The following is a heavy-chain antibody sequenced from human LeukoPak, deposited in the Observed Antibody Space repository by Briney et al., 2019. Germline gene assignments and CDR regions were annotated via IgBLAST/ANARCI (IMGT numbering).Heavy chain of an antibody. CDR1: GITFSRHA. D-gene: IGHD1-26*01. CDR3: AKGDIAGGISWYFDL. V-gene: IGHV3-23*01. Sequence: GGSLRLSCAASGITFSRHAMAWVRQAPGKGLEWVSTISGTVIAYYADSVKGRFTISRDNSKNTLYLHMNSLRADDTAIYYCAKGDIAGGISWYFDLWGRGTLVTASS. CDR2: ISGTVIA. J-gene: IGHJ2*01.